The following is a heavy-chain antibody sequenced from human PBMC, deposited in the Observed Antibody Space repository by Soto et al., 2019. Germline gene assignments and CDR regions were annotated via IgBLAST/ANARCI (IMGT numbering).Heavy chain of an antibody. CDR3: ARVNVLVLTSHYYYYMDV. V-gene: IGHV3-7*01. Sequence: GGSLRLSCAASEFTLSTYWMSWVRQAPGKGLEWVANIRQDGSQKYYMDSVKGRFTISRDNAKNSLYLQMNSLRAEDTAVYYCARVNVLVLTSHYYYYMDVWGKGTTVTVSS. CDR2: IRQDGSQK. CDR1: EFTLSTYW. D-gene: IGHD2-8*02. J-gene: IGHJ6*03.